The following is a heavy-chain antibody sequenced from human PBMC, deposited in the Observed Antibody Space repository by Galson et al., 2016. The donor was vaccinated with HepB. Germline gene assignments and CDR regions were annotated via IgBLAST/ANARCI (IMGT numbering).Heavy chain of an antibody. CDR1: GFHFNDHF. J-gene: IGHJ4*02. D-gene: IGHD6-19*01. V-gene: IGHV3-11*01. Sequence: SLRLSCAASGFHFNDHFMSWIRQAPGKGLEWVSSISSNGRTIYEADSVKGRFTISRDGAKDSLYLQMNNLRVEDTAVYYCARRAVAGTHPFDYWGQGTLVTVSS. CDR2: ISSNGRTI. CDR3: ARRAVAGTHPFDY.